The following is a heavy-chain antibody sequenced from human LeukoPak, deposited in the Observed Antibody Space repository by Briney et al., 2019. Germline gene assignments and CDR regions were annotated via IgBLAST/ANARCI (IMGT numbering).Heavy chain of an antibody. Sequence: SETLSLTCTVSGGSISSYYWSRIRQPPGKGLEWIGYIYYSGSTNYNPSLKSRVTISVDTSKNQFSLKLSSVTAADTAVYYCARQGGGVAAADIDYWGQGTLVTVSS. V-gene: IGHV4-59*08. CDR3: ARQGGGVAAADIDY. D-gene: IGHD6-13*01. CDR2: IYYSGST. CDR1: GGSISSYY. J-gene: IGHJ4*02.